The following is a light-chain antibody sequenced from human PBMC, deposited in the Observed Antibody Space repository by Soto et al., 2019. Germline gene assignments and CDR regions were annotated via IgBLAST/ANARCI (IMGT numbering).Light chain of an antibody. Sequence: QSVLTQPPSASGSPGQSVTISCTGTSSDVGGYNYVSWYQQHPGKAPKLMIYEVSKRPSGVPDRFSGSKSGNTASLTISGLRAEDEADYYCSSSTLTSYVFGTGTKLTVL. CDR1: SSDVGGYNY. V-gene: IGLV2-8*01. CDR2: EVS. CDR3: SSSTLTSYV. J-gene: IGLJ1*01.